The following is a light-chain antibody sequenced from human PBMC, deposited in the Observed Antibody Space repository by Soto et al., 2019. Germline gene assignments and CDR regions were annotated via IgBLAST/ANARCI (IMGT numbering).Light chain of an antibody. Sequence: DIQMTQSPSTLSGSVGDRVTITCRASQSISSWLAWYQQKPGKAPKLLIYKASSLESGVPSRFSGSGSGTEFTLTISSLQPDDFATYYCQQYNSYSFTFGPGTKVDIK. CDR1: QSISSW. V-gene: IGKV1-5*03. CDR2: KAS. CDR3: QQYNSYSFT. J-gene: IGKJ3*01.